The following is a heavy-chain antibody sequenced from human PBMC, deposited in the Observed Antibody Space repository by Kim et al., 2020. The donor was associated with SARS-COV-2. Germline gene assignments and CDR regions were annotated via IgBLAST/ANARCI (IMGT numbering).Heavy chain of an antibody. D-gene: IGHD3-16*01. J-gene: IGHJ4*02. CDR3: AKERVGYIDYIYDY. CDR1: EFVFRSYG. Sequence: GGSLRLSCTGPEFVFRSYGMHWVRQAPGKGLEWVALISYDGSHQYYADSVKGRFTISRDNSKTTLFLQMNSLRVEDMAVYYCAKERVGYIDYIYDYWGQGTLVTVSS. CDR2: ISYDGSHQ. V-gene: IGHV3-30*18.